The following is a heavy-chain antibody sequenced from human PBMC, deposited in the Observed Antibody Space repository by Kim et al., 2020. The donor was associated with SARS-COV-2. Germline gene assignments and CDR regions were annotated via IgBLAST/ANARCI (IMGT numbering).Heavy chain of an antibody. J-gene: IGHJ6*02. CDR2: INTNTGNP. CDR1: GYTFTSYA. Sequence: ASVKVSCKASGYTFTSYAMNWVRQAPGQGLEWMGWINTNTGNPTYAQGFTGRFVFSLDTSVSTAYLQISSLKAEDTAVYYCARAFPRAKLLWFGEWDVWGQGTTVTVSS. V-gene: IGHV7-4-1*02. CDR3: ARAFPRAKLLWFGEWDV. D-gene: IGHD3-10*01.